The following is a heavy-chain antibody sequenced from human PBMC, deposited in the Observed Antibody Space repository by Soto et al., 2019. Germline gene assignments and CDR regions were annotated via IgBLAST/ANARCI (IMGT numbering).Heavy chain of an antibody. V-gene: IGHV5-51*01. CDR2: MYPGDSDT. D-gene: IGHD6-13*01. CDR3: ARRIAAAGHDRMSRWFDS. J-gene: IGHJ5*01. Sequence: PGESLKISCKGSGYSFTSYWIGLVRQMPGKGLEWMGIMYPGDSDTRYSPSFQGQVTISADKSISTAYLQWSSLKASDTAMYYCARRIAAAGHDRMSRWFDSWGQGTLVTVSS. CDR1: GYSFTSYW.